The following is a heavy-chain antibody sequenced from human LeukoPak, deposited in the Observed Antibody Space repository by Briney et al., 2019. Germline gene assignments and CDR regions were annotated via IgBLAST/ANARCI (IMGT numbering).Heavy chain of an antibody. J-gene: IGHJ4*02. V-gene: IGHV3-73*01. D-gene: IGHD6-19*01. CDR1: GVTVSGSA. CDR2: VRSKGYNYAT. CDR3: ATLGETSGWYPDH. Sequence: GGSLKLSCAASGVTVSGSAMHWGRQASGKGLEWLGRVRSKGYNYATAYGASVKDRFIISRDDSKSTAYLQMSSLKSEDTAVYYCATLGETSGWYPDHWGQGTLVTVSS.